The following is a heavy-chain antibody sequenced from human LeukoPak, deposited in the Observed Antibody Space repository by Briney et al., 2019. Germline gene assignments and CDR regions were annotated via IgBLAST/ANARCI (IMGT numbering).Heavy chain of an antibody. V-gene: IGHV3-23*01. J-gene: IGHJ4*02. D-gene: IGHD3-22*01. CDR3: AKTCYYDSSNYPPMDY. Sequence: PGGSLRLSCAASGFTFSSYAMSWVRQAPGEGLEWVSAISGGGGNTYYADSVKGRFTISRDNSKNTLYLQMNSLRAEDTAVYYCAKTCYYDSSNYPPMDYWGQGTLVTVSS. CDR2: ISGGGGNT. CDR1: GFTFSSYA.